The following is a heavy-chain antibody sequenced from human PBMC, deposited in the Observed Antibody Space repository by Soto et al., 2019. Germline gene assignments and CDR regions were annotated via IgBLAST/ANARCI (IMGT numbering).Heavy chain of an antibody. Sequence: SETLSLTCTVSGGSISSGDYYWRWIRQTPGNGMEWIGYIYYSGSSYYYPSLKSRGTISVDTSKNQFSLKLSSVTAADTAVYYFASGERSGYAPKFDYWGQGTLVTVSS. CDR3: ASGERSGYAPKFDY. J-gene: IGHJ4*02. V-gene: IGHV4-30-4*01. D-gene: IGHD5-12*01. CDR2: IYYSGSS. CDR1: GGSISSGDYY.